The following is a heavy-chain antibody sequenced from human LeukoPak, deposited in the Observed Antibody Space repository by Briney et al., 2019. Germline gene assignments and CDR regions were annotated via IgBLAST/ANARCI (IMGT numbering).Heavy chain of an antibody. V-gene: IGHV3-23*01. CDR3: AKDLSLELHEEGDY. D-gene: IGHD1-7*01. CDR2: ISNSGSST. J-gene: IGHJ4*02. CDR1: GFTFSSYA. Sequence: PGGSLRLSCAASGFTFSSYAMNWVRQAPGKGLEWVSGISNSGSSTYYADSVKGRFTISRDNSKNTLYLQMNSLRAEDTAVYYCAKDLSLELHEEGDYWGQGTLVTVSS.